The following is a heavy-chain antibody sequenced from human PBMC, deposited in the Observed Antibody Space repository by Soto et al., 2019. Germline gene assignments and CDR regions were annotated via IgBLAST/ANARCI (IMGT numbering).Heavy chain of an antibody. J-gene: IGHJ4*02. CDR1: GYTFTSYY. Sequence: ASVKVSCKASGYTFTSYYMHWVRQAPGQGLEWMGIINPSGGSTSYAQKFQGRVTMTRDTSTSTVYMELSSLRSEDTAVYYCARDGEGRWLRAFYFDYWGQGTLVTVSS. D-gene: IGHD5-12*01. CDR2: INPSGGST. V-gene: IGHV1-46*03. CDR3: ARDGEGRWLRAFYFDY.